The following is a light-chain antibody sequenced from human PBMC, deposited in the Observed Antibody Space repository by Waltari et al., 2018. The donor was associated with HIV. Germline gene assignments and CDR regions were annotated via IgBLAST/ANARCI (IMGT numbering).Light chain of an antibody. CDR1: SSKIGSNY. CDR2: RNN. V-gene: IGLV1-47*01. CDR3: VTWADRSSGPVV. J-gene: IGLJ2*01. Sequence: QSVLTQPPSASGTPGQRITISCSGSSSKIGSNYVHWYQHPPGTAPKLLIYRNNHRASGVPDRFSGSKSGTSASLAISGLRSEDEADYYCVTWADRSSGPVVFGGGTKVTVL.